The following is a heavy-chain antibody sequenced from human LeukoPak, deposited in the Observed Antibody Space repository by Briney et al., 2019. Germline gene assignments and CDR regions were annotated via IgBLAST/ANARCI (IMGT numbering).Heavy chain of an antibody. CDR2: INPNSGGT. J-gene: IGHJ6*03. D-gene: IGHD3-10*01. Sequence: VASVKVSCKASGYTFTGYYMHWVRQAPGQGLEWMGWINPNSGGTNYAQKFQGRVTMTRDTSICTAYMELSRLRSDDTAVYYCARDGRFGLGEPHYNYYMEVWGKGTTVTVSS. CDR1: GYTFTGYY. CDR3: ARDGRFGLGEPHYNYYMEV. V-gene: IGHV1-2*02.